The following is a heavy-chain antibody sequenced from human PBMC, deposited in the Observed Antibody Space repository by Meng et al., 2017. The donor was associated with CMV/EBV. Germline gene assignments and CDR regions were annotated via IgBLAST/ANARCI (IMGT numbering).Heavy chain of an antibody. CDR2: INHSGST. D-gene: IGHD2-2*02. CDR1: GGSFSGYY. J-gene: IGHJ6*02. CDR3: ARGLRFLYCSSTSCYTYYYYYGMDV. V-gene: IGHV4-34*01. Sequence: SETLSLTCAVYGGSFSGYYWSWIRQPPGKGLEWIGEINHSGSTNYNPSLKSRVTISVDTSKNQFSLKLSSVTAADTAAYYCARGLRFLYCSSTSCYTYYYYYGMDVWGQGTTVTVSS.